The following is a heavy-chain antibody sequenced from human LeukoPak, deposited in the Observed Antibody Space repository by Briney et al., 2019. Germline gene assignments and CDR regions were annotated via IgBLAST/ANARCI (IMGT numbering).Heavy chain of an antibody. Sequence: GGSLRLSCAASGFTFRSYGMHWVRQAPGKGLEWVAFIRYDGGNIYYADSVKGRFTNSRDNSKNTLYLQMNSLRPEDTAVYYCAKAGNSPGSYYYYMDVWGKGTTVTVSS. V-gene: IGHV3-30*02. CDR2: IRYDGGNI. D-gene: IGHD1-1*01. J-gene: IGHJ6*03. CDR3: AKAGNSPGSYYYYMDV. CDR1: GFTFRSYG.